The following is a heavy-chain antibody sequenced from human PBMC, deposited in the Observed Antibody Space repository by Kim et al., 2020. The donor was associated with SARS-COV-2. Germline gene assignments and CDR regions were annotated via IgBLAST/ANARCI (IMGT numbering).Heavy chain of an antibody. CDR1: GFTFSNYP. J-gene: IGHJ4*02. V-gene: IGHV3-23*01. Sequence: GGSLRLSCEASGFTFSNYPMGWVRQAPGKGLEWVSLIDGSGGGRYYADSVKGRFTISRDNAKNSLSLQMNRLRAEDTALYYCAKELRTDTSSLDYWGQGTRVTVSS. CDR2: IDGSGGGR. CDR3: AKELRTDTSSLDY. D-gene: IGHD6-6*01.